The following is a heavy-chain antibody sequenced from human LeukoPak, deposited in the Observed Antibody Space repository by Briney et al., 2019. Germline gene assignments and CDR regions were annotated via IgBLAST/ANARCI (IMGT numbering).Heavy chain of an antibody. CDR3: ARVGESYGPYYCGSGGPDY. Sequence: GRSRRLSCAASGFTFSSYAIHWVRQAPGKGLEWVAFISYDGSNKYYADFVKGRFTSSRDNSKNTLYLEMNSLRAEDTAVYYCARVGESYGPYYCGSGGPDYWGQGTLVTVSS. CDR2: ISYDGSNK. J-gene: IGHJ4*02. V-gene: IGHV3-30-3*01. D-gene: IGHD3-10*01. CDR1: GFTFSSYA.